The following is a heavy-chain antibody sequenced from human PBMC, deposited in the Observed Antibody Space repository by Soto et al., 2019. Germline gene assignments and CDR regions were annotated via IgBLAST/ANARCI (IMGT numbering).Heavy chain of an antibody. CDR3: ARDLGYCSSTSCHTYYYGMDV. D-gene: IGHD2-2*02. CDR1: GGSISSSNW. CDR2: IYHSGST. Sequence: TSETLSLTCAVSGGSISSSNWWSCVRQPPGKGLEWIGEIYHSGSTNYNPSLKSRVTISVDKSKNQFSLKLSSVTAADTAVYYCARDLGYCSSTSCHTYYYGMDVWGQGTTVTVSS. V-gene: IGHV4-4*02. J-gene: IGHJ6*02.